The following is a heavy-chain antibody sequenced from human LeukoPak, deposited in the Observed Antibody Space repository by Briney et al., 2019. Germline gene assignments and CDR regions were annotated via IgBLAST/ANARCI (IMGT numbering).Heavy chain of an antibody. Sequence: PSETLSLTCTVSGGSISSYYWSWIRQPAGKGLEWIGRIYTSGSTNYNPSLKSRVTMSVDTSKNQFSLKLSSVTAADTAVYYCARDAEYSSSWYKGNYYYMDVWGKGTTVTVSS. CDR3: ARDAEYSSSWYKGNYYYMDV. CDR2: IYTSGST. D-gene: IGHD6-13*01. J-gene: IGHJ6*03. V-gene: IGHV4-4*07. CDR1: GGSISSYY.